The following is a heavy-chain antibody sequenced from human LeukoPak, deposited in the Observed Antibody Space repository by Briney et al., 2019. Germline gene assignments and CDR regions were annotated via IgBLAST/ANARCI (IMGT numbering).Heavy chain of an antibody. D-gene: IGHD6-19*01. V-gene: IGHV3-7*05. J-gene: IGHJ4*02. CDR2: IKQDGSQK. CDR1: GFTFSNFW. Sequence: GGSLRLSCAASGFTFSNFWMTWVRQATGKGLEWVAIIKQDGSQKYYVDSVKGRFTISRDNARNSLYLQMNSLRAEDTAVYWAVAGTTYWGQGTLVTVSS. CDR3: VAGTTY.